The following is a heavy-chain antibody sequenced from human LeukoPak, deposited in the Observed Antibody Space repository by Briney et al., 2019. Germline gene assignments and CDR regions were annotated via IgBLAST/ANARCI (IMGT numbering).Heavy chain of an antibody. CDR3: ARAPRYNWNYGRGMYYYYYMDV. Sequence: SETLSLTCTVSGGSISSYYWSWIRQPPGKGLEWIGYIYYSGSTNYNPSLKSRVTISVDTSKNQFSLKLSSVTAADTAVYYCARAPRYNWNYGRGMYYYYYMDVWGKGTTVTVSS. V-gene: IGHV4-59*01. D-gene: IGHD1-7*01. CDR1: GGSISSYY. J-gene: IGHJ6*03. CDR2: IYYSGST.